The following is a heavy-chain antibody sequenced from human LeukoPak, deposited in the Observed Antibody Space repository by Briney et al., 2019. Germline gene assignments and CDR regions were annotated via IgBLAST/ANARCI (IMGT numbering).Heavy chain of an antibody. CDR3: ARGLRHYDYVWGSYRYRYYFDY. V-gene: IGHV1-8*03. J-gene: IGHJ4*02. D-gene: IGHD3-16*02. CDR1: RYTFTSYD. CDR2: MNPNSGNT. Sequence: ASLKVSCKASRYTFTSYDINRVRQATGHKLEWMGWMNPNSGNTGYAQKFQGRVTITRNTSISTAYMELSSLRAEDTAVYYCARGLRHYDYVWGSYRYRYYFDYWGQGTLVTVSS.